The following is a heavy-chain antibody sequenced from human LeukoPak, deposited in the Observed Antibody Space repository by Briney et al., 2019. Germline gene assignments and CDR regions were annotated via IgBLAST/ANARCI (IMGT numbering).Heavy chain of an antibody. J-gene: IGHJ6*02. D-gene: IGHD6-19*01. CDR3: ARDQRVYSSGWYKDYYYYGMDV. CDR1: GGSISSGDYY. CDR2: IYYSGST. V-gene: IGHV4-30-4*01. Sequence: PSQTLSLTCTVSGGSISSGDYYWSWIRQPPGKGLEWIGYIYYSGSTYYNPSLKSRVTISVDTSKNQFSLKLSSVTAADTAVYYCARDQRVYSSGWYKDYYYYGMDVWGQGTTVTVSS.